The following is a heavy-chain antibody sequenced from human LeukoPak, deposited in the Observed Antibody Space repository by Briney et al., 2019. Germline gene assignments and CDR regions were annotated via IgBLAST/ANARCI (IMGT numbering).Heavy chain of an antibody. CDR1: GFTLSSYA. CDR2: ISTSGGTT. J-gene: IGHJ3*02. Sequence: GGSLRLSCAASGFTLSSYAMNWVRQAPGKGLEWVSVISTSGGTTYYADSVKGRFTISRDNSKNTLYLQMNSLSVEDTAVYYCAKDEVLWFGERAFDTWGHGTMVTVSS. D-gene: IGHD3-10*01. V-gene: IGHV3-23*01. CDR3: AKDEVLWFGERAFDT.